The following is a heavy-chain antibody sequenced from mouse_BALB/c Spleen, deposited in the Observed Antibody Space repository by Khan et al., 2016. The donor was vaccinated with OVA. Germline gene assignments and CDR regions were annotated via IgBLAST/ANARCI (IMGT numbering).Heavy chain of an antibody. CDR3: ARGGGGSRFDY. CDR1: GYTFTDFT. J-gene: IGHJ3*01. V-gene: IGHV1S137*01. Sequence: QVQLKESGAELVRPGVSVKISCKGSGYTFTDFTMNWVKQSHAMSLEWIGVISTYYGDATYNQKFKEQATMTVDNSSSTAYLEIARLTSEDSAIYFCARGGGGSRFDYWGQGTLVTVSA. CDR2: ISTYYGDA. D-gene: IGHD1-1*02.